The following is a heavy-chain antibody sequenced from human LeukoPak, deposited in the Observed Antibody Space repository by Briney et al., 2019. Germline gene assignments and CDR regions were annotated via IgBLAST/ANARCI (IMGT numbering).Heavy chain of an antibody. Sequence: SVKVSCKASGGTFSSYAISWVRQAPGQGLEWMGGIIPIFGTANYAQKFQGRVTMTRDTSTSTVYMELSSLRSEDTAVYCCASFRPKSYDFWSGYSNDAFDIWGQGTMVTVSS. D-gene: IGHD3-3*01. V-gene: IGHV1-69*05. CDR2: IIPIFGTA. J-gene: IGHJ3*02. CDR3: ASFRPKSYDFWSGYSNDAFDI. CDR1: GGTFSSYA.